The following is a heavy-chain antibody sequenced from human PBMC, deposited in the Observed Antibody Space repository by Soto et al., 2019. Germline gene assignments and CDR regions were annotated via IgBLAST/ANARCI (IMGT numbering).Heavy chain of an antibody. D-gene: IGHD6-13*01. CDR2: ISWNSGSI. Sequence: GGSLRLSCAASGFTFDDYAMHWVRQAPGKGLEWVSGISWNSGSIGYADSVKGRFTISRDNAKNSLYLQMNSLRAEDTALYYCAKEGAAAGDKKYYFDYWGQGTLVTVSS. V-gene: IGHV3-9*01. J-gene: IGHJ4*02. CDR3: AKEGAAAGDKKYYFDY. CDR1: GFTFDDYA.